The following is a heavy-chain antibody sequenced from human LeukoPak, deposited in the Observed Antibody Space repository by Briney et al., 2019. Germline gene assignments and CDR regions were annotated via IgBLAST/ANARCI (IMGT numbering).Heavy chain of an antibody. D-gene: IGHD3-10*01. V-gene: IGHV3-23*01. Sequence: GSLRLSCAASGFTFSNLAMGWVRQAPGKGLAWVSGISGSGGGTYYVDPVRGRFTISRDNSKDTLYLQMNSLRVEDTAVYYCATNRGSGSHDAFDFWGQGTMVTVSS. CDR2: ISGSGGGT. CDR1: GFTFSNLA. CDR3: ATNRGSGSHDAFDF. J-gene: IGHJ3*01.